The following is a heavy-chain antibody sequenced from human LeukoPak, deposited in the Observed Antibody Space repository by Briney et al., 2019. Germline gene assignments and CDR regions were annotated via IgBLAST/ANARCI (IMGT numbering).Heavy chain of an antibody. CDR1: GYSISSGYY. CDR3: ARECSGGSCYAGGMDV. J-gene: IGHJ6*02. D-gene: IGHD2-15*01. CDR2: IYHSGST. V-gene: IGHV4-38-2*02. Sequence: SETLSLTCTVSGYSISSGYYWGWIRQPPGKGLEWIGSIYHSGSTYYNPSLKSRVTISVDTSKNQFSLKLSSVTAAGTAVYYCARECSGGSCYAGGMDVWGQGTTVTVSS.